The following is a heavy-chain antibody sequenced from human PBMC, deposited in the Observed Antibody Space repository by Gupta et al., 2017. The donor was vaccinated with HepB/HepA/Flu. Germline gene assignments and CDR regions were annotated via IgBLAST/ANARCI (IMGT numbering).Heavy chain of an antibody. CDR1: GFTFSSFG. D-gene: IGHD3-22*01. CDR2: IWYDGSNK. J-gene: IGHJ3*02. CDR3: ARVQYYYDSSGYYPDAFDI. V-gene: IGHV3-33*01. Sequence: QVQLVESGGGVVQPGRSLRLSCAASGFTFSSFGMHWVSQTPGKGLEWVAVIWYDGSNKYYADSVKGRFTISRDNSKNTLYLQMNSLRAEDTAVYYCARVQYYYDSSGYYPDAFDIWGQGTMVTVSS.